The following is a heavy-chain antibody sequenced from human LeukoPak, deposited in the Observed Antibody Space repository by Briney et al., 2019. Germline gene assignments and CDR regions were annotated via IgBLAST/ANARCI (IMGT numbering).Heavy chain of an antibody. Sequence: ASVKVSCKDSGYTFTSYGISWVRQAPGQGLEWMGWISAYNGNTNYAQKLQGRVTMTTDTSTSTAYMELRSLRSDDTAVYYCARVGYYDSSGYYYYYYGMDVWGQGTTVTVSS. CDR3: ARVGYYDSSGYYYYYYGMDV. CDR2: ISAYNGNT. D-gene: IGHD3-22*01. V-gene: IGHV1-18*01. CDR1: GYTFTSYG. J-gene: IGHJ6*02.